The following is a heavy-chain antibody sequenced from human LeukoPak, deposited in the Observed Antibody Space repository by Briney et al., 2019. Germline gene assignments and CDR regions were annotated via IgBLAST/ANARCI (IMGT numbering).Heavy chain of an antibody. D-gene: IGHD1-26*01. V-gene: IGHV3-33*01. CDR3: AREKGSYYYFDY. J-gene: IGHJ4*02. CDR1: GFTFSSYG. CDR2: IWYDGSNK. Sequence: GGSLRLSCAASGFTFSSYGMHWVRQAPGKGLEWVAVIWYDGSNKYYADFVKGRFTISRDNSKNTLYLQMNSLRAEDTAVYYCAREKGSYYYFDYWGQGTLVTVSS.